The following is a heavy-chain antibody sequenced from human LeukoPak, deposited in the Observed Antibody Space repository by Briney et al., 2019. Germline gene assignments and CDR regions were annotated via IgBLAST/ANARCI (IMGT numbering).Heavy chain of an antibody. CDR3: AREDRLGHFDY. Sequence: SQILSLTCAVSGDSVFSNNVAWNWIRQSPSRGLEWLGRTYYRSKWFNDYTVSMKGRVTVNPDTSKNQFSLQLNFVTPEDTAVYYCAREDRLGHFDYWGQGTLVTVSS. CDR1: GDSVFSNNVA. V-gene: IGHV6-1*01. CDR2: TYYRSKWFN. D-gene: IGHD1-26*01. J-gene: IGHJ4*01.